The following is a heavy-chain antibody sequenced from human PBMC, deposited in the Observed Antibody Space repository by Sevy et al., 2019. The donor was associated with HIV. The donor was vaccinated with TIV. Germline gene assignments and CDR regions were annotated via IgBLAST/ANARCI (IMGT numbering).Heavy chain of an antibody. CDR3: AKGPSPMITFGGVADY. D-gene: IGHD3-16*01. J-gene: IGHJ4*02. V-gene: IGHV3-74*01. CDR2: ISLDGSHI. CDR1: GFSFSAYW. Sequence: GGSLRLSCAASGFSFSAYWMHWVRQVPGKGLVWVARISLDGSHIDYADSVKGRFTISRDNAKNTLSLQMNSLRAEDTAVYYCAKGPSPMITFGGVADYWGQGTLVTVSS.